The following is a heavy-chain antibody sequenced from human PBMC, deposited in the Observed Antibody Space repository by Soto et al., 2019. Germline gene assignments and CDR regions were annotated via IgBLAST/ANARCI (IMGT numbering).Heavy chain of an antibody. CDR2: IHAGGNS. D-gene: IGHD2-8*01. V-gene: IGHV3-53*01. CDR3: ARCHRGLRCHLDS. Sequence: PVGSLRLSCTASGFVVTKNYMSWVRQAPGKGPEWVSIIHAGGNSYFADSVKGRFTISRDNSKNTLNLHMNNLRVEDTAVYFCARCHRGLRCHLDSWGQGTLVTVSS. J-gene: IGHJ4*02. CDR1: GFVVTKNY.